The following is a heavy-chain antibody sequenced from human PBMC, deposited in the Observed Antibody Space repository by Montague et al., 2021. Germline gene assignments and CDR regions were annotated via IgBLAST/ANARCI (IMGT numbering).Heavy chain of an antibody. CDR3: TRPGGYCTNDTCYFWFAP. CDR1: GGSISRSSYY. J-gene: IGHJ5*02. V-gene: IGHV4-39*01. CDR2: IYSSGST. D-gene: IGHD2-8*01. Sequence: SETLSLTCTVSGGSISRSSYYWGWIRRPPGKGLEWIGSIYSSGSTYYNPSLKSRVTISAETSKNQFSLTLSSVTAADTAVYYCTRPGGYCTNDTCYFWFAPWGQGILVTASS.